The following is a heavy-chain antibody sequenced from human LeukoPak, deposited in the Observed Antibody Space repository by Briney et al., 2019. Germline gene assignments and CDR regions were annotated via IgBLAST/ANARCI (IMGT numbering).Heavy chain of an antibody. D-gene: IGHD1-1*01. CDR1: GFTFCNNA. CDR2: ISGTGGST. J-gene: IGHJ4*02. CDR3: AKVRTGHYFDY. Sequence: GVSLRLSCAAYGFTFCNNAMSWVRQAPGKGLEWVSSISGTGGSTYYADSVKSRFTISRDNSNNTLFLQMNSLRAEDTAVYYCAKVRTGHYFDYWGQGTLVTVSS. V-gene: IGHV3-23*01.